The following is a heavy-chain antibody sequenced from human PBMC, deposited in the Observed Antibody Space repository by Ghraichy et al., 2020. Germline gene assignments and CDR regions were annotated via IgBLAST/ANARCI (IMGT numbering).Heavy chain of an antibody. V-gene: IGHV4-30-2*01. CDR3: ARGYYYDSRTLGAFDI. CDR1: GGSISSGGYS. CDR2: IYHSGST. D-gene: IGHD3-22*01. Sequence: TLSLTCAVSGGSISSGGYSWSWIRQPPGKGLEWIGYIYHSGSTYYNPSLKSRVTISVDRSKNQFSLKLSSVTAADTAVYYCARGYYYDSRTLGAFDIWGQGTMVTVSS. J-gene: IGHJ3*02.